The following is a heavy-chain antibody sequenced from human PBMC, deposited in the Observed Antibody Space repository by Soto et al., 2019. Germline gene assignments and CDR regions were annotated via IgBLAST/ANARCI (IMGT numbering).Heavy chain of an antibody. D-gene: IGHD2-15*01. J-gene: IGHJ6*02. V-gene: IGHV3-11*01. CDR3: ARDTTVVVVAALYYYYGMDV. CDR1: GFTFSDYY. CDR2: ISSSGSTI. Sequence: QVQLVESGGGLVKPGGSLRLSCAASGFTFSDYYMSWIRQAPGKGLEWVSYISSSGSTIYYADSVKGRFTISRDNAKNSLYLQMNSLRAEDTAVYYCARDTTVVVVAALYYYYGMDVWGQGTTVTVSS.